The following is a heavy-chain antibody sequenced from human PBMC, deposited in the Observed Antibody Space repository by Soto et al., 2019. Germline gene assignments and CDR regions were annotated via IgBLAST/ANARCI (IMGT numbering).Heavy chain of an antibody. CDR2: TYQGGSA. Sequence: QLQLQESGSGLVKPSQTLSLTCTVSGGSISSDCYYWTWLRQSPGKDLEWIGYTYQGGSAYYNPSLRSRVTISVDRSKNQFSLNLTSVTAADTAVYYCARDYYGMDVWGQGTTVTVSS. CDR1: GGSISSDCYY. V-gene: IGHV4-30-2*06. CDR3: ARDYYGMDV. J-gene: IGHJ6*02.